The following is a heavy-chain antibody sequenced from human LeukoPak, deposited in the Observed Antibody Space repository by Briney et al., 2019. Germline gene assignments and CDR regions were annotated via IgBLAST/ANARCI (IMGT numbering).Heavy chain of an antibody. CDR1: GFTFSRYW. CDR3: AREYSTGFDP. J-gene: IGHJ5*02. D-gene: IGHD2-15*01. CDR2: INSDGSST. Sequence: GGSLRLSCAASGFTFSRYWMRWVRQGPGKGLVWVSRINSDGSSTSYADSVKGRFTTPRDNAKNTLYLQMNSLRAEDTAVYYCAREYSTGFDPWGQGTLVTVSS. V-gene: IGHV3-74*01.